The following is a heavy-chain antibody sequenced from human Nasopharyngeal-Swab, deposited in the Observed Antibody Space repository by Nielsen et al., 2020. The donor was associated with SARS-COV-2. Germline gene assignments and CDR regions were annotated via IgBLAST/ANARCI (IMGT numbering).Heavy chain of an antibody. CDR3: AKYAPATNWFDP. CDR2: IYSGGST. V-gene: IGHV3-53*01. CDR1: GFTVSSNY. J-gene: IGHJ5*02. Sequence: GESLKISCAASGFTVSSNYMSWVRQAPGKGLEWVSVIYSGGSTYYADSVKGRFTISRDNSKNTLYLQMNSLRAEDTAVYYCAKYAPATNWFDPWGQGTLVTVSS. D-gene: IGHD2-2*01.